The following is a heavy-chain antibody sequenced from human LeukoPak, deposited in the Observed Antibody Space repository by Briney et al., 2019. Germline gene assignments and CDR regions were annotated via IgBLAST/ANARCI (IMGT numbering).Heavy chain of an antibody. CDR3: ARDRAYSSSSGVAFDI. J-gene: IGHJ3*02. D-gene: IGHD6-6*01. CDR2: IYFSGST. Sequence: SETLSLTCTVSGGSISSYYWSWIRQPPGKGLEWIGYIYFSGSTNYNPSLKSRVTISVDTSKNQFSLKLSSVTAADTAVYYCARDRAYSSSSGVAFDIWGQGTMVTASS. CDR1: GGSISSYY. V-gene: IGHV4-59*01.